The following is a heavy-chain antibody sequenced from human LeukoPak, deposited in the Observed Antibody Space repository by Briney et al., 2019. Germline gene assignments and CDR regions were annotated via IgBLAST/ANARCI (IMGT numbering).Heavy chain of an antibody. V-gene: IGHV3-23*01. CDR1: GFTFSSYA. Sequence: GSLRLSCAASGFTFSSYAMSWVRQAPGRGLEWVSSLSGSGASTSFADSVKGRFTISRDNSKNTLYLQINTLRAEDTAVYYCANRPLDYWGQGTLVTVSS. CDR2: LSGSGAST. J-gene: IGHJ4*02. CDR3: ANRPLDY.